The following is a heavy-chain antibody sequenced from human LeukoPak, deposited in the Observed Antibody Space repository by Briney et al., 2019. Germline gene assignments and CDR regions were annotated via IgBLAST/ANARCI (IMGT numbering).Heavy chain of an antibody. CDR2: ISAYNGNT. J-gene: IGHJ6*02. D-gene: IGHD6-19*01. Sequence: GASVKVSCKASGNTFTSYGISWVRQAPGQGLEWMGWISAYNGNTNYAQKLQGRVTMTTDTSTSTAYMELRSLRSDDTAVYYCAKNSGWHDYYYYYGMDVWGQGTTVTVSS. V-gene: IGHV1-18*01. CDR1: GNTFTSYG. CDR3: AKNSGWHDYYYYYGMDV.